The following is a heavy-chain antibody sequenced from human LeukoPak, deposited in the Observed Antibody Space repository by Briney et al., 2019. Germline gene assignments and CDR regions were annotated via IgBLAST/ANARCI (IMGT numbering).Heavy chain of an antibody. D-gene: IGHD6-19*01. Sequence: PSQTLSLTCTVSGGSISSSFYCWGWIRQPPGKGLEWIGSIYYSGSTYYNPSLKSRVTISVDTSKNQFSLKLSSVTAADTAVYYCARDNGRSGWYFYDYWGQGTLVTVSS. V-gene: IGHV4-39*07. J-gene: IGHJ4*02. CDR2: IYYSGST. CDR3: ARDNGRSGWYFYDY. CDR1: GGSISSSFYC.